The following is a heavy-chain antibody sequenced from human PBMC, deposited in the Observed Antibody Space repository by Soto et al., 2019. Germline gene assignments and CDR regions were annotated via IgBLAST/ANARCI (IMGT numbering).Heavy chain of an antibody. CDR1: GGTFSSYA. CDR3: ARGAARVVVVAATSFDY. J-gene: IGHJ4*02. D-gene: IGHD2-15*01. V-gene: IGHV1-69*12. Sequence: QVQLVQSGAEVKKPGSSVKVSCKASGGTFSSYAISWVRQAPGQGLEWMGGIIPIFGTANYAQKFQGRVTITADESTSTAYRELSSLRSEDTAVYYCARGAARVVVVAATSFDYWGQGTLVTVSS. CDR2: IIPIFGTA.